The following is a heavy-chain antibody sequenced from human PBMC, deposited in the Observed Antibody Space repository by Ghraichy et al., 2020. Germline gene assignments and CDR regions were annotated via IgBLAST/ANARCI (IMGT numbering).Heavy chain of an antibody. V-gene: IGHV3-74*01. CDR1: GFTFSTYW. CDR3: AGSPVTTYGTALDY. J-gene: IGHJ4*02. CDR2: LTADGSTT. D-gene: IGHD4-17*01. Sequence: GGSLRLSCAASGFTFSTYWMHWVRQAPGKGLVWVSRLTADGSTTVYADSVKGRFTISRDNAKSTLYLQMNSLRAEDTAVYYCAGSPVTTYGTALDYWGQGTLVTVSS.